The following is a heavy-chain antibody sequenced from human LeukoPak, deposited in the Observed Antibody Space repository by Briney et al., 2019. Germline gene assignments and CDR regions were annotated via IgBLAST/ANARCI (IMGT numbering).Heavy chain of an antibody. CDR2: INSDGSSN. Sequence: PGGSLRLSCAASGFTFSNYYKHWLRQATGEGRVWISGINSDGSSNYYGDSVKGRFTISRENARKTLYLLMSSLRAEDWAIYYCVRYRPAPAWGQGTLVTVAS. J-gene: IGHJ4*02. D-gene: IGHD3-16*02. V-gene: IGHV3-74*01. CDR3: VRYRPAPA. CDR1: GFTFSNYY.